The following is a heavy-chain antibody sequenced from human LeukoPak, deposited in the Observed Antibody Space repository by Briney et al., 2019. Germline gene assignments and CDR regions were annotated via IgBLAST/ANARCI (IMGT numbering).Heavy chain of an antibody. V-gene: IGHV1-18*01. Sequence: ASVKVSCKASGYTFTSYGISWVRQAPGQGLEWMGWISAYNGNTNYVQKLQGRVTMTTDTSTSTAYMELSSLRSEDTAVYYCASLGHSSSWYKVADYWGQGTLVTVSS. CDR1: GYTFTSYG. D-gene: IGHD6-13*01. CDR2: ISAYNGNT. CDR3: ASLGHSSSWYKVADY. J-gene: IGHJ4*02.